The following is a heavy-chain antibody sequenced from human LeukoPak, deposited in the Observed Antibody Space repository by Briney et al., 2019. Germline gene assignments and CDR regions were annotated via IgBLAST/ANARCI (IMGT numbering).Heavy chain of an antibody. V-gene: IGHV1-69*01. CDR1: GGTFSSYA. D-gene: IGHD3-16*01. CDR2: IIPIFGTA. Sequence: GSSVKVSCKASGGTFSSYAISWVRQAPGQGLEWMGGIIPIFGTANYAQKFQGRVTITADESTSTAYMELSSLRSEDTAVYYCARDHHDPLGGSPGPIDYWGQGTLVTVSS. J-gene: IGHJ4*02. CDR3: ARDHHDPLGGSPGPIDY.